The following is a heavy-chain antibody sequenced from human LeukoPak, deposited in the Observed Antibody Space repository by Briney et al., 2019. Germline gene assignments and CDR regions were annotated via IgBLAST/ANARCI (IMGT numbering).Heavy chain of an antibody. CDR1: GYTFTGYY. CDR3: ARRAIGAVAGAFDY. CDR2: INPNSGGT. J-gene: IGHJ4*02. V-gene: IGHV1-2*02. Sequence: GASVKVSCKASGYTFTGYYMHWVRQAPGQGLEWMGWINPNSGGTNYAQKFQGRVTMTRDTSISTAYMELSRLRSDDTAVYYCARRAIGAVAGAFDYWGQGTLVTVSS. D-gene: IGHD6-19*01.